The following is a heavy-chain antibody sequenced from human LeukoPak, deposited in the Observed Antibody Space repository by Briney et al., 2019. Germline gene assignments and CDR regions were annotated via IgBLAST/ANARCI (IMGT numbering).Heavy chain of an antibody. CDR1: GGSISSSSYY. D-gene: IGHD6-6*01. J-gene: IGHJ4*02. V-gene: IGHV4-39*01. CDR2: IYYSGST. Sequence: SETLSLTCTVSGGSISSSSYYWGWIRQPPGKGLEWIGSIYYSGSTYYNPSLKSRVTISVDTSKNQFSLKLSSVTAADTAVYYCARRGSSSSRAYYFDYWGQGTLVTVSS. CDR3: ARRGSSSSRAYYFDY.